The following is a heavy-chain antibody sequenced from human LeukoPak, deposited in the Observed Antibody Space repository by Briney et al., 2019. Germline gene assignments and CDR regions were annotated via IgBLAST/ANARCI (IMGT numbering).Heavy chain of an antibody. J-gene: IGHJ4*02. CDR2: IRSKAYGGTT. V-gene: IGHV3-49*04. CDR3: TRDHRQLRYFDWSTKRRFDY. D-gene: IGHD3-9*01. Sequence: GGSLRLSCTASGFTFGDYAMSWVRQAPGKGLEWVGFIRSKAYGGTTEYAASVKGRFTISRDDSKSIAYLQMNSLKTEDTAVYYCTRDHRQLRYFDWSTKRRFDYWGQGTLVTVSS. CDR1: GFTFGDYA.